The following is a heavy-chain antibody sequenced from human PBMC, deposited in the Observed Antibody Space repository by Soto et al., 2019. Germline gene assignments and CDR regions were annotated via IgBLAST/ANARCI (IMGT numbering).Heavy chain of an antibody. J-gene: IGHJ6*02. Sequence: GGSLRLSCAASGFTIRNPWMSWVSKAPGTGLEWVGSIKSTTDGGTTDYAGTVKGRFTISRDDSKNTLYLQMNSLKTEDTAVYYCTTDPSGWYRYYYYGMDVWGGGTTV. CDR1: GFTIRNPW. D-gene: IGHD6-19*01. V-gene: IGHV3-15*01. CDR2: IKSTTDGGTT. CDR3: TTDPSGWYRYYYYGMDV.